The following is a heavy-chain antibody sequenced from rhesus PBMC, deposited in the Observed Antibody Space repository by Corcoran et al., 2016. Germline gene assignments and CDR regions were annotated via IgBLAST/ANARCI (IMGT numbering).Heavy chain of an antibody. J-gene: IGHJ4*01. CDR2: IYGKSPST. CDR1: GGSISGYYY. Sequence: QVQLQQWGEGLVKPSETLSLTCAVYGGSISGYYYWTWLLQPPGTRVEWIGYIYGKSPSTKYNHARKNRVTISKDTAKNQLSLKRSSVTAADTAVYYCASGQFGLVTFDYWGQGVPVTVSS. V-gene: IGHV4-73*01. D-gene: IGHD3-3*01. CDR3: ASGQFGLVTFDY.